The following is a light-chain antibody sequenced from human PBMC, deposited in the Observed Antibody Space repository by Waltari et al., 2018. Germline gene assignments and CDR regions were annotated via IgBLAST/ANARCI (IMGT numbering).Light chain of an antibody. CDR1: QSVLYRSNNKNY. CDR2: WAT. J-gene: IGKJ3*01. V-gene: IGKV4-1*01. CDR3: RQYYSTIFT. Sequence: DIVVTPSPDSLAVSLGERATINCKSSQSVLYRSNNKNYLAWYQQKPGQPPKLLIYWATTRESGVPDRFSGSGSGTDVTLTISSLQAEDVAVYYCRQYYSTIFTFGPGTKVDVK.